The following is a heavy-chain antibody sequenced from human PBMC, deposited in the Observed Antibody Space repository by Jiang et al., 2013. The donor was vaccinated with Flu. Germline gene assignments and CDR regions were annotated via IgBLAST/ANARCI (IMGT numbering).Heavy chain of an antibody. D-gene: IGHD1-7*01. CDR3: AKDRTMTGTTVRFDP. CDR1: GFTFSSYA. Sequence: QLLESGGGLVQPGGSLRLSCAASGFTFSSYAMSWVRQAPGKGLEWVSTISDSGGSTYYADSVKGRFTISRDNSKNTLYLQMNSLRAEDTAMYYCAKDRTMTGTTVRFDPWGQGTLVTVSS. CDR2: ISDSGGST. J-gene: IGHJ5*02. V-gene: IGHV3-23*01.